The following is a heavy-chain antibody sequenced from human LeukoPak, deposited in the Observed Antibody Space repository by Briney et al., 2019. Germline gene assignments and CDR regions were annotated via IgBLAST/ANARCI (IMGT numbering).Heavy chain of an antibody. CDR3: ARGGRAGPYNWFDP. D-gene: IGHD6-13*01. CDR1: GGSISSGSYY. Sequence: SQTLSLTRNVSGGSISSGSYYWSWIRQPAGKGLEWIGRIYTSGSTNYNPSLKSRVTISVDTSKNQFSLKLSSVTAADTAVYYCARGGRAGPYNWFDPWGQGTLVTVSS. V-gene: IGHV4-61*02. J-gene: IGHJ5*02. CDR2: IYTSGST.